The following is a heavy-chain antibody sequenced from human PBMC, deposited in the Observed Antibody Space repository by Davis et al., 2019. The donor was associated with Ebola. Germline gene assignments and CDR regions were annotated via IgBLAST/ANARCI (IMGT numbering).Heavy chain of an antibody. V-gene: IGHV3-73*01. CDR1: GFTFSSYA. D-gene: IGHD6-19*01. CDR3: IRPGIAVAGPDY. Sequence: GESLKISCAASGFTFSSYAMHWVRQAPGKGLEWVGRIRSKANSYATAYAASVKGRFTISRDDSKNTAYLQMNSLKTEDTAVYYCIRPGIAVAGPDYWGQGTLVTVSS. J-gene: IGHJ4*02. CDR2: IRSKANSYAT.